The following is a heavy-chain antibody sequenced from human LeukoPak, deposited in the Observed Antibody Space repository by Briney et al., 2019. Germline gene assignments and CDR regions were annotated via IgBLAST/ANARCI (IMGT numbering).Heavy chain of an antibody. CDR1: GFTFSSFA. Sequence: GRSLRLSCAASGFTFSSFAMSWVRQAPGKGLEWISVISASGGSTYYADSVKGRFTISRDNSKNTLHLQMNSLRAEDTAVYYCAKGISIYSYFDNWGQGTLVTVSS. D-gene: IGHD3-16*02. V-gene: IGHV3-23*01. CDR3: AKGISIYSYFDN. J-gene: IGHJ4*02. CDR2: ISASGGST.